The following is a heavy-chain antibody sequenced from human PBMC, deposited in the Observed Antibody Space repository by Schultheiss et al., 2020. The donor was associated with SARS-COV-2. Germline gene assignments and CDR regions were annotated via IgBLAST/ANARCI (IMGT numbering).Heavy chain of an antibody. J-gene: IGHJ6*02. V-gene: IGHV4-31*03. CDR2: IYYSGST. CDR1: GGSISSGGYY. CDR3: ARARVVAAYTLNYYYGMDV. D-gene: IGHD2-15*01. Sequence: SETLSLTCTVSGGSISSGGYYWSWIRQHPGKGLEWIGYIYYSGSTYYNPSLKSRVTISVDTSKNQFSLKLSSVTAADTAVYYCARARVVAAYTLNYYYGMDVWGQGTTVTVAS.